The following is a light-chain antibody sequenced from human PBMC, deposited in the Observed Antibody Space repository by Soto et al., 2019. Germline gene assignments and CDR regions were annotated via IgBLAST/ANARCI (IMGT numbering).Light chain of an antibody. V-gene: IGKV3-15*01. CDR1: QSVSSN. J-gene: IGKJ5*01. Sequence: EILMTQSPATLSVSPGERATLSCSASQSVSSNLAWYQQKPGQAPRLLIYGASTRATGIPARFSGSGSGTEFTLTISSLQSEDFAVYYCQQYNNWPPIPFGQGTLLEVK. CDR2: GAS. CDR3: QQYNNWPPIP.